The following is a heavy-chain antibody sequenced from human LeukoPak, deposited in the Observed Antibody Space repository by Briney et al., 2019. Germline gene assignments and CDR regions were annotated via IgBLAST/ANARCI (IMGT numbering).Heavy chain of an antibody. D-gene: IGHD2-2*01. Sequence: PGRSLRLSCAASGFTFSSYGMHWVRQAPGKGLEWVSGIGGSGDTTYNADSVKGRFTISRDSSKNTLYLQMSSLRVEDTAVYYCAKGRLVPAALLDYWGQGTLVTVSS. V-gene: IGHV3-23*01. CDR2: IGGSGDTT. CDR3: AKGRLVPAALLDY. CDR1: GFTFSSYG. J-gene: IGHJ4*02.